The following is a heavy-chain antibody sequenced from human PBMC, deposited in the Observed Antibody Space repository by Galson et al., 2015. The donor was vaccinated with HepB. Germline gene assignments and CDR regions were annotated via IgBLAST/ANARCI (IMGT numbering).Heavy chain of an antibody. D-gene: IGHD3-22*01. J-gene: IGHJ4*02. CDR2: ISYDGSNK. CDR3: ARDRGDYYDSSGYPYFDY. Sequence: SLRLSCAASGFTFSSYGMHWVRQAPGKGLEWVAVISYDGSNKYYADSVKGRFTISRDNSKNTLYLQMNSLRAEDTAVYYCARDRGDYYDSSGYPYFDYWGQGTLVTVSS. V-gene: IGHV3-30*03. CDR1: GFTFSSYG.